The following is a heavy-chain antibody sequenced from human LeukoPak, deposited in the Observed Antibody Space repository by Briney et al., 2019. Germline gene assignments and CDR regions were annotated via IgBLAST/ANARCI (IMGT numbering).Heavy chain of an antibody. CDR2: ISSSGSTI. Sequence: SGGSLRLSCAASGFTFSSYEMNWVRQAPGKGLEWVSYISSSGSTIYYADSVKGRFTISRDNSKNTLYLQMNSLRAEDTAVYYCAKASGGSCYSSGRLDYWGQGTLVTVSS. D-gene: IGHD2-15*01. J-gene: IGHJ4*02. V-gene: IGHV3-48*03. CDR3: AKASGGSCYSSGRLDY. CDR1: GFTFSSYE.